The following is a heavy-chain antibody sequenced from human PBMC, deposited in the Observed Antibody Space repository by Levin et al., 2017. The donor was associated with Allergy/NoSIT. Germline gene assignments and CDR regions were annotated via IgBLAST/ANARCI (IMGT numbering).Heavy chain of an antibody. CDR3: AKAPAIVASDDAFDI. D-gene: IGHD3-22*01. V-gene: IGHV3-30*18. CDR1: GFTFSSYG. J-gene: IGHJ3*02. Sequence: GESLKISCAASGFTFSSYGMHWVRQAPGKGLEWVAVISYDGSNKYYADSVKGRFTISRDNSKNTLYLQMNSLRAEDTAVYYCAKAPAIVASDDAFDIWGQGTMVTVSS. CDR2: ISYDGSNK.